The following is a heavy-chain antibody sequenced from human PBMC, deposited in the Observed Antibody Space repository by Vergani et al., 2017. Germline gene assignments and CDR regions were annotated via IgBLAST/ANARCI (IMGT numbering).Heavy chain of an antibody. CDR2: IIPILGIA. CDR1: GGTFSSYT. Sequence: QVQLVQSGAEVKKPGSSVKVSCKASGGTFSSYTISWVRQAPGQGLEWMGRIIPILGIANYAQKFQGRVTITADKSTSTAYMEMSSLRSEDTAVYYCARVVAATQPCDYWGQGTLVTVSS. J-gene: IGHJ4*02. CDR3: ARVVAATQPCDY. D-gene: IGHD2-15*01. V-gene: IGHV1-69*02.